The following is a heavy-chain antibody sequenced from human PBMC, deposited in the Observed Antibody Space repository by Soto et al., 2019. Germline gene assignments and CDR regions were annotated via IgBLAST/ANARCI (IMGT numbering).Heavy chain of an antibody. J-gene: IGHJ1*01. D-gene: IGHD2-15*01. Sequence: EVQLLESGGGLVQPGGSLRLSCTASGFTFSNYAMSWLRQAPGKGLEWVSAVSHDGDSTYYADSVKGRCTISRDNSKNTLYLQDNSLRADDTAVYYCARPHLYCNGSTGYFAEYFQYWGQGTLVTVSS. CDR2: VSHDGDST. CDR1: GFTFSNYA. V-gene: IGHV3-23*01. CDR3: ARPHLYCNGSTGYFAEYFQY.